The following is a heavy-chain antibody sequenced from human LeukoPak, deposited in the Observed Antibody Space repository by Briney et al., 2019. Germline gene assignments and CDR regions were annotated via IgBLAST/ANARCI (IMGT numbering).Heavy chain of an antibody. CDR1: GGTFSSYA. V-gene: IGHV1-69*05. J-gene: IGHJ3*02. CDR3: ARDLRSTNAFDI. CDR2: IIPIFGTA. Sequence: SVKVSCKASGGTFSSYAISWVRQAPGQGLEWMGGIIPIFGTANYAQKFQGRVTITTDESTSTAYMELSSLRSEDTAVYYCARDLRSTNAFDIWGQGTMVAVSS.